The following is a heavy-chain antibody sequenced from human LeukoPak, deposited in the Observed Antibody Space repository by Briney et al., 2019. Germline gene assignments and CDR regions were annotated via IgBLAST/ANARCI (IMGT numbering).Heavy chain of an antibody. CDR1: GFTFTGYW. CDR2: INGDGSST. CDR3: ARESSYGMDV. V-gene: IGHV3-74*01. Sequence: GSLRLSCAASGFTFTGYWMHWVRQAPGKGLVWVSHINGDGSSTSYAGSVKGRFTISRDNAKNTLYLQMNSLRAEDTAVYYCARESSYGMDVWGQGTTVTVSS. J-gene: IGHJ6*02.